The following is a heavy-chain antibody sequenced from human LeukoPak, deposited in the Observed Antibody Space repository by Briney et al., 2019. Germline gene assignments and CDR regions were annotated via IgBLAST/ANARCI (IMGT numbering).Heavy chain of an antibody. J-gene: IGHJ3*02. V-gene: IGHV3-23*01. CDR3: AKGYSSSYLRNAFDI. Sequence: GGSLRLSCAASGFTFNNYAMNWVRQAPGKGLEWVSSISGSGSTTSYADSVKGRFTISRDNSKNTLSLQMNSLRVDDTAVCYCAKGYSSSYLRNAFDIWGQGTMVTVSS. D-gene: IGHD2-15*01. CDR1: GFTFNNYA. CDR2: ISGSGSTT.